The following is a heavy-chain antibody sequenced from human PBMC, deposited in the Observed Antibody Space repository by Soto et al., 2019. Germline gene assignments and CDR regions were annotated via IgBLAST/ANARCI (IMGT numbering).Heavy chain of an antibody. CDR1: GFTFSSYT. CDR2: IIDSGGSP. V-gene: IGHV3-23*01. Sequence: GGSLILSSAASGFTFSSYTMAWVLQAPGKGLEWVSAIIDSGGSPNYADSVQGRLTISRDNSKNTLFLLMNSLRAEDTATYYCTKARCSGSPCYVHDYWGHGTLVSVSS. CDR3: TKARCSGSPCYVHDY. D-gene: IGHD2-15*01. J-gene: IGHJ4*01.